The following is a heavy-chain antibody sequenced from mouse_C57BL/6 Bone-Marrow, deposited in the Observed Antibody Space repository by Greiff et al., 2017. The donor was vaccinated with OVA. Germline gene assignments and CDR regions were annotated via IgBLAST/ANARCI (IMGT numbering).Heavy chain of an antibody. D-gene: IGHD1-1*01. CDR3: ARHEGGNYGSSYFDY. V-gene: IGHV1-62-2*01. CDR2: FYPGSGSI. CDR1: GYTFTEYT. Sequence: VHLVESGAELVKPGASVKLSCKASGYTFTEYTIHWVKQRSGQGLEWIGWFYPGSGSIKYNEKFKDKATLTADKSSSTVYMELSRLTSEDSAVYFCARHEGGNYGSSYFDYWGQGTTLTVSS. J-gene: IGHJ2*01.